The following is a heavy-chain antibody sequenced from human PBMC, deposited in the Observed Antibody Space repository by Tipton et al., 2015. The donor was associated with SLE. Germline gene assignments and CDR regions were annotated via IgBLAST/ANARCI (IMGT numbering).Heavy chain of an antibody. D-gene: IGHD2-2*01. J-gene: IGHJ4*02. Sequence: LRLSCTVSGGSINNYYWSWIRQPPGKGLEWIGYIYYSGSTNYNPSLKSRVTISVDTSKNQFSLKLSSVTAADTAVYYCARGFCSTTSCLDLLDYWGQGTLVTVSS. CDR3: ARGFCSTTSCLDLLDY. V-gene: IGHV4-59*01. CDR2: IYYSGST. CDR1: GGSINNYY.